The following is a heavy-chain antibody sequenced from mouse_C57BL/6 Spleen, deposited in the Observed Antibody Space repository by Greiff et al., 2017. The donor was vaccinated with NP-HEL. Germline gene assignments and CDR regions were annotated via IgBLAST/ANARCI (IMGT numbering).Heavy chain of an antibody. CDR3: ARGTTVVATRAWFAY. D-gene: IGHD1-1*01. CDR2: IYPGSGST. CDR1: GYTFTSYW. V-gene: IGHV1-55*01. Sequence: VQLQQPGAELVKPGASVKMSCKASGYTFTSYWITWVKQRPGQGLEWIGDIYPGSGSTNYNEKFKSKATLTVDTSSSTAYMQISSLTSEDSAVYYCARGTTVVATRAWFAYWGQGTLVTVSA. J-gene: IGHJ3*01.